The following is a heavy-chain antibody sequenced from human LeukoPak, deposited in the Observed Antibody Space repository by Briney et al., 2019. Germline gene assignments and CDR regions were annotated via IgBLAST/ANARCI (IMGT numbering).Heavy chain of an antibody. V-gene: IGHV3-23*01. CDR2: ISENGEST. Sequence: GGSLRLSCAASGFTFSNYAMSWVRQAPGKGLEWVSSISENGESTYYADSVKGRFTISRDNSRNTLYLQMNSLRAEDTAVYYCASYFHYGDYASLWYWGQGTLVTVSS. J-gene: IGHJ4*02. CDR1: GFTFSNYA. D-gene: IGHD4-17*01. CDR3: ASYFHYGDYASLWY.